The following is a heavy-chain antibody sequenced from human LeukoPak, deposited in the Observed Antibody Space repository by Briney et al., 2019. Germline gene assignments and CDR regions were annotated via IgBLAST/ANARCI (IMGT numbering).Heavy chain of an antibody. CDR1: AGTFSSYA. CDR2: IIPIFGTA. D-gene: IGHD4-23*01. V-gene: IGHV1-69*05. CDR3: ASISDDYGGNSGRGY. J-gene: IGHJ4*02. Sequence: SSVKVSCKACAGTFSSYAISWVRQAPGQGLEWMGGIIPIFGTANYAQKFQGRVTITTDESTSTAYMELSSLRSEDTAVYYCASISDDYGGNSGRGYWGQGTLVTVSS.